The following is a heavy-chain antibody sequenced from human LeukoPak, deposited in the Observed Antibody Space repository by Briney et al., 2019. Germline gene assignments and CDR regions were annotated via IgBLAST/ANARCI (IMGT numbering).Heavy chain of an antibody. J-gene: IGHJ4*02. V-gene: IGHV1-24*01. CDR1: GYTLTELS. CDR2: FDPEDGET. CDR3: ATIQAYYYDSSGYYFGPLDY. Sequence: ASVKVSCKVSGYTLTELSMHWVRQAPGKGLEWMGGFDPEDGETIYAQKFQGRVTMTEDTSTDTAYMELRSLRSDDTAVYYCATIQAYYYDSSGYYFGPLDYWGQGTLVTVSS. D-gene: IGHD3-22*01.